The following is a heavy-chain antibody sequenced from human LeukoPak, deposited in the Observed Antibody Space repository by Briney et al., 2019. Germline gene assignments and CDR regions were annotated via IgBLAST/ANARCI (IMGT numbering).Heavy chain of an antibody. CDR1: GGSISSSNW. CDR3: ARDAATTARTYYFDY. Sequence: PSGTLSLTCAVSGGSISSSNWWSWVRQPPGKGLEWIGEIYHSGSTNYNPSLKSRVTISVDKSKNQFSLKLSSVTAADTAVYYCARDAATTARTYYFDYWGQGTLVTVSS. D-gene: IGHD5-18*01. J-gene: IGHJ4*02. CDR2: IYHSGST. V-gene: IGHV4-4*02.